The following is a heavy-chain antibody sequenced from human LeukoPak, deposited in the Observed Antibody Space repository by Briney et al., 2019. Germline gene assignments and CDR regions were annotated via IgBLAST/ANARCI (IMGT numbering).Heavy chain of an antibody. D-gene: IGHD6-6*01. CDR3: ARDRLYSSSSEDY. Sequence: GGSLRLFCAASGFTVSSNYMSWVRQAPGKGLEWVSVIYSGGSTYYADSVKGRFTISRDNSKNTLYLQMNSLRAEDTAVYYCARDRLYSSSSEDYWGQGTLVTVSS. V-gene: IGHV3-53*01. J-gene: IGHJ4*02. CDR2: IYSGGST. CDR1: GFTVSSNY.